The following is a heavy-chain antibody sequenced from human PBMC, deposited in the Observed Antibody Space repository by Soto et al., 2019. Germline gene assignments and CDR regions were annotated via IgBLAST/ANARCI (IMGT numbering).Heavy chain of an antibody. CDR1: GGSISSGDYY. CDR3: KRSSRYSTDV. Sequence: SETLSLTCTVSGGSISSGDYYWSWIRQPPGKGLEWIGYINYSGTTYYNPSLKSRVTISVDTSKNQFSLKVISVTAADTAVYYCKRSSRYSTDVWGQGTTVTVSS. J-gene: IGHJ6*02. D-gene: IGHD6-13*01. V-gene: IGHV4-30-4*01. CDR2: INYSGTT.